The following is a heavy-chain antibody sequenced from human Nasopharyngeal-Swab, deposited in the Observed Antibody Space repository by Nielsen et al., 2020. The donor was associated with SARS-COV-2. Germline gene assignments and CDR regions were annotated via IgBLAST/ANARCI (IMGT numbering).Heavy chain of an antibody. V-gene: IGHV3-66*04. CDR3: ARPSTDFWSGNGAFDI. J-gene: IGHJ3*02. Sequence: VRQAPGKGLEWVSIIYSGGATHYADSVRGRLTISRDNAKNSLYLQMNSLRAEDTAVYYCARPSTDFWSGNGAFDIWGQGTMVTVSS. D-gene: IGHD3-3*01. CDR2: IYSGGAT.